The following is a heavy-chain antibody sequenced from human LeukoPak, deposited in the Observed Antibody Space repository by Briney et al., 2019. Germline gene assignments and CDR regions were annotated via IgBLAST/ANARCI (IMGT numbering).Heavy chain of an antibody. J-gene: IGHJ4*02. CDR2: INHSGST. Sequence: PSETLSLTCAVYGGSFSGYYWSWIRQPPGKGLEWIGEINHSGSTNYNPSLKSRVTISVDTSKNQFSLKLSSVTAADTAVYYCASTIALGRLLYQDFRFDYWGQGTLVTVSS. CDR3: ASTIALGRLLYQDFRFDY. D-gene: IGHD3-3*01. CDR1: GGSFSGYY. V-gene: IGHV4-34*01.